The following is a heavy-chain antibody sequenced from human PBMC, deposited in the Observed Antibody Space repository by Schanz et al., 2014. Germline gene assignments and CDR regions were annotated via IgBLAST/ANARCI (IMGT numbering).Heavy chain of an antibody. D-gene: IGHD3-3*01. J-gene: IGHJ4*02. CDR1: GFTFSDYS. V-gene: IGHV3-33*08. Sequence: VQLVESGGGWVQPGGSLRLSCAASGFTFSDYSMNWVRQAPGKGLEWVAVIWYDGSNKYYADSVKGRFTISRDNSKNTLFLQMNSLRAEDTAVYYCVRDSFFAFDYWGQGTLVTVSS. CDR3: VRDSFFAFDY. CDR2: IWYDGSNK.